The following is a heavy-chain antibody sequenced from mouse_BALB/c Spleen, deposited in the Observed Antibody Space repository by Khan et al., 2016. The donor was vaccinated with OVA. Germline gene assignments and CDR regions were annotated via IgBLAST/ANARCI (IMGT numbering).Heavy chain of an antibody. Sequence: EVQLQQSGPELVKPGASVKISCKASGYSFTGYFMNWVMQSHGKSLEWIRRINPHIGETLYNQKFKGKATLTVDESSRTVHMELRSLASEDSAVYYCARKNGSDFDYWGQGTTLTVSS. CDR3: ARKNGSDFDY. CDR1: GYSFTGYF. J-gene: IGHJ2*01. D-gene: IGHD1-1*01. V-gene: IGHV1-20*02. CDR2: INPHIGET.